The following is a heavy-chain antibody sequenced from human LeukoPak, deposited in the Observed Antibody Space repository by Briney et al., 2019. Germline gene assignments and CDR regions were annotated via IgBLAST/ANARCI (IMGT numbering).Heavy chain of an antibody. Sequence: GGSLRLSGAASGFTFSSYWLSWVRKAPGKGLEWVANIKQDGSEKYYVDSMKGRFTISKDTAKNSLYLQMNSLRVEDTAVYYCARVVFPSRVSDYWGQGTLVTVSS. J-gene: IGHJ4*02. D-gene: IGHD2-21*01. CDR2: IKQDGSEK. CDR3: ARVVFPSRVSDY. CDR1: GFTFSSYW. V-gene: IGHV3-7*01.